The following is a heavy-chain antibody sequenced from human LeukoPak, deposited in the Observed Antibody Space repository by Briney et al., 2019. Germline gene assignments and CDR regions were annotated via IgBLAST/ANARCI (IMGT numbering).Heavy chain of an antibody. CDR2: IWYDGSNK. CDR1: GFTFSSYG. CDR3: ARLGTPDGSSWYEVN. D-gene: IGHD6-13*01. Sequence: PGRSLRLSCAASGFTFSSYGMHWVRQAPGKGLEWVAVIWYDGSNKYYADSVKGRFTISRDNSKNTLYLQMNSLRASDTAMYYCARLGTPDGSSWYEVNWGQGTLVTVSS. J-gene: IGHJ4*02. V-gene: IGHV3-33*01.